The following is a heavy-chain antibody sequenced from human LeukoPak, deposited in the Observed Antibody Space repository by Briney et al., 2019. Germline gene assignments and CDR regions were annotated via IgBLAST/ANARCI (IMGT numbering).Heavy chain of an antibody. Sequence: ASVKVSCKASGYTFTGYYIHWVRQSPGQGLEWMGWIHPNSGGTNYAQKFQGRVSMTSDTSNSTAHMDLSRLTSDDTAVYYCAPTEQNSGWYYFDYWGQGTLVTVSS. CDR2: IHPNSGGT. D-gene: IGHD6-19*01. CDR3: APTEQNSGWYYFDY. J-gene: IGHJ4*02. CDR1: GYTFTGYY. V-gene: IGHV1-2*02.